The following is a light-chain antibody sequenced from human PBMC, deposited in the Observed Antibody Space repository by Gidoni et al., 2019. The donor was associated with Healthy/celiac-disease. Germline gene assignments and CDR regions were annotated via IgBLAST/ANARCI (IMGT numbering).Light chain of an antibody. CDR1: QSVLYSSNNKNY. CDR3: QQYYSTPQT. Sequence: DSVMTQSPDSLAVSLGERATINCKSSQSVLYSSNNKNYLAWYQQKPGQPPKLLIYWASTRESGVPDRFRGSGSGTDFTLTISSLQAEDVAVYYCQQYYSTPQTFGQGTKVEIK. V-gene: IGKV4-1*01. CDR2: WAS. J-gene: IGKJ1*01.